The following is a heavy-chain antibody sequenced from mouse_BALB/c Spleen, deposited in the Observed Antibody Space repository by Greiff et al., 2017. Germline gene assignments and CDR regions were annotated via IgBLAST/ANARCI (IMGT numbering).Heavy chain of an antibody. Sequence: LQQPGSELVRPGASVKLSCKASGYTFTSYWMHWVKQRPGQGLEWIGNIYPGSGSTNYDEKFKSKATLTVDTSSSTAYMQLSSLTSEDSAVYYCARRGFDYWGQGTTLTVSS. CDR2: IYPGSGST. CDR1: GYTFTSYW. CDR3: ARRGFDY. J-gene: IGHJ2*01. V-gene: IGHV1S22*01.